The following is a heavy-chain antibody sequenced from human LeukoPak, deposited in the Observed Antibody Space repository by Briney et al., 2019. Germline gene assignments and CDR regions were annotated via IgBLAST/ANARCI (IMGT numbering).Heavy chain of an antibody. CDR1: GFTFSSYS. V-gene: IGHV3-48*01. CDR2: ISSSSSTI. Sequence: PGGSLRLSCAASGFTFSSYSMNWVRQAPGKGLEWVSYISSSSSTIYYADSVKGRFTISRDNAKNSLYLQMNSLRAEDTAVYYCARGLAFDYGSGSYYTWGQGTLATVSS. J-gene: IGHJ5*02. CDR3: ARGLAFDYGSGSYYT. D-gene: IGHD3-10*01.